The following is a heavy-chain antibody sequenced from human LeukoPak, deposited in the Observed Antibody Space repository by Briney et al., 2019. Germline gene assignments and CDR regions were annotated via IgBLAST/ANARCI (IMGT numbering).Heavy chain of an antibody. J-gene: IGHJ4*02. V-gene: IGHV3-53*01. D-gene: IGHD2-2*01. CDR3: AREEYCSSTSCYAVDY. CDR2: IYSGGST. CDR1: GFTVSSNY. Sequence: GGSLRLSCAASGFTVSSNYMSWVRQAPGKGLEWVSVIYSGGSTYYADSVKGRFTISRDNSKNTLYLQMNSLRAEDTAVYYCAREEYCSSTSCYAVDYWGQGTLVTVSS.